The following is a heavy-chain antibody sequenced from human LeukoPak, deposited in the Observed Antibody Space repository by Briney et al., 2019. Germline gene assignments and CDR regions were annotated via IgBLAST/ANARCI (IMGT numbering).Heavy chain of an antibody. D-gene: IGHD5-12*01. V-gene: IGHV3-21*01. J-gene: IGHJ4*02. CDR3: ARVIGGYGDY. CDR2: ISSSSSYI. Sequence: PGGSLGLSCAASGFTFSSYGMNWVRQAPGKGLEWVSSISSSSSYIYYADSVKGRFTISRDNAKNSLYLQMNSLRAEDTAVYYCARVIGGYGDYWGQGTLVTVSS. CDR1: GFTFSSYG.